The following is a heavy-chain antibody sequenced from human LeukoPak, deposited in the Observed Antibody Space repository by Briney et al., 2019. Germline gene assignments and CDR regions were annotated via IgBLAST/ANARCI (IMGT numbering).Heavy chain of an antibody. CDR1: GGSISSGDYY. CDR3: AKSTRHFWSGFVPDAFDI. J-gene: IGHJ3*02. D-gene: IGHD3-3*02. V-gene: IGHV4-30-4*08. CDR2: IYYSGST. Sequence: PSETLSLTCTVSGGSISSGDYYWSRIRQPPGKGLEWIGYIYYSGSTYYNPSLKSRVTISVDTSKNQFSLKLSSVTAADTAVYYCAKSTRHFWSGFVPDAFDIWGQGTMVTVSS.